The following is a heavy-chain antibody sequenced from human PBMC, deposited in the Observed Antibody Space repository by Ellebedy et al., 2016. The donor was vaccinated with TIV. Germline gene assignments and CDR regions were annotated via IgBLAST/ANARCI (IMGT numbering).Heavy chain of an antibody. CDR3: ARDNTVTTRRYDY. J-gene: IGHJ4*02. Sequence: SETLSLXXTVSGGSVSSGSSYWSWIRQPPGKGLEWIGYIYYSGSTNYNPSLKSRVTISVDTSKNQFSLKLSSVTAADTAVYYCARDNTVTTRRYDYWGQGTLVTVSS. CDR2: IYYSGST. CDR1: GGSVSSGSSY. V-gene: IGHV4-61*01. D-gene: IGHD4-17*01.